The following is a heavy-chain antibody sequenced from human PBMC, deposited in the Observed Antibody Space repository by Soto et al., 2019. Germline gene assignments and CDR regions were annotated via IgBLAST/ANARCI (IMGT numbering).Heavy chain of an antibody. CDR3: ARLYCSGGSCFTRRSFTNPYNWFDP. D-gene: IGHD2-15*01. CDR1: GGSISSGDYY. CDR2: IYYSGST. J-gene: IGHJ5*02. Sequence: SETLSLTCAVSGGSISSGDYYWSWIRQPPGKGLEWIGYIYYSGSTYYNPSLKSRVTISVDTSKNQFSLKLSSVTAADTAVYYCARLYCSGGSCFTRRSFTNPYNWFDPWGQGTLVTVS. V-gene: IGHV4-30-4*01.